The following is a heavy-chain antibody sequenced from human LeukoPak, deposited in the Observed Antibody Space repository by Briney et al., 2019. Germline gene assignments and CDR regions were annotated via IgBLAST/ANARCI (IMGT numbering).Heavy chain of an antibody. CDR3: AKMKGPGLYLHYSMDV. V-gene: IGHV3-23*01. CDR2: ITGSGGRT. J-gene: IGHJ6*03. D-gene: IGHD2-2*02. Sequence: GGSLRLSCAASGLTFSNFTMSWVRPAPGKGLEWVSMITGSGGRTFYADSVKGRFTISRDNSRDTLYLQMSSLRADDAAVYYCAKMKGPGLYLHYSMDVWGKGTTVTVSS. CDR1: GLTFSNFT.